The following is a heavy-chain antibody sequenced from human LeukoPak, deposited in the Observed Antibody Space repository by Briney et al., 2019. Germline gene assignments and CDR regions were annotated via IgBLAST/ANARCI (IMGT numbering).Heavy chain of an antibody. D-gene: IGHD3-22*01. CDR2: ISSSSSYI. CDR1: GFTFSSYS. J-gene: IGHJ6*03. Sequence: GGSLRLSCAASGFTFSSYSMNWVRQAPGKGLEWVSSISSSSSYIYYADSVKGRFTISRDNAKNSLYLQMNSLRAEDTAVYNCARDLLRMHYMDVWGKGTTVTVSS. V-gene: IGHV3-21*01. CDR3: ARDLLRMHYMDV.